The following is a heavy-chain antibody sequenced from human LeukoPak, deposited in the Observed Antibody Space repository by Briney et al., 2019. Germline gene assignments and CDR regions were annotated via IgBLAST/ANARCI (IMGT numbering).Heavy chain of an antibody. CDR2: IIPIFGTA. J-gene: IGHJ3*02. CDR3: ARAVGYSYGALDAFDI. D-gene: IGHD5-18*01. CDR1: GGTFSSYA. V-gene: IGHV1-69*05. Sequence: GASVKVSCXASGGTFSSYAISWVRQAPGQGLEWMGGIIPIFGTANYAQKFQGRVTITTDESTSTAYMELSSLRSEDTAVYYCARAVGYSYGALDAFDIWGQGTMVTVSS.